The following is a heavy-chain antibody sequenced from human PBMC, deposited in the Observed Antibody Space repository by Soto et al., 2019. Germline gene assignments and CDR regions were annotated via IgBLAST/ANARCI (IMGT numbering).Heavy chain of an antibody. CDR2: INHSGST. D-gene: IGHD3-3*01. Sequence: SETLSLTCAVYGGSFSGYYWSWIRQPPGKGLEWIGEINHSGSTNYNPSLKSRVTISVDTSKNQLSLKLSSVTAADTAVYYCASGDFWRGYIDYWGQGTLVTVSS. V-gene: IGHV4-34*01. J-gene: IGHJ4*02. CDR1: GGSFSGYY. CDR3: ASGDFWRGYIDY.